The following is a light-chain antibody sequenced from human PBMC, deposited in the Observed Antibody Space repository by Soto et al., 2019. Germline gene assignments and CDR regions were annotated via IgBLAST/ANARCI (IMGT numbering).Light chain of an antibody. V-gene: IGKV3-20*01. J-gene: IGKJ1*01. CDR3: QHYGSSPR. Sequence: EIVLTQSPGPLSLSPGERATLSCRASQSVTTSYFAWYQRKPGQAPSLLSYGASSRATGIPNRFSGSGSGTDFTLTISRLEPEDCAVYYCQHYGSSPRFGQGTKVEIK. CDR1: QSVTTSY. CDR2: GAS.